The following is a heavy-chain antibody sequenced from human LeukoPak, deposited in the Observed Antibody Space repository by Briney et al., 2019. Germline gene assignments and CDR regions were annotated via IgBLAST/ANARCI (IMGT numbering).Heavy chain of an antibody. J-gene: IGHJ4*02. CDR3: ARTNRPHGWYSSGYFDY. CDR2: ISHDGSNQ. V-gene: IGHV3-30*03. D-gene: IGHD6-19*01. Sequence: QPGRSLRLSCAASGFTFSSHGMHWIRQAPGKGLEWVAVISHDGSNQYYTDSVKGRFIISRDNSKNTLYLQMNSLRTEATAVYYYARTNRPHGWYSSGYFDYWGQGTLVTVSS. CDR1: GFTFSSHG.